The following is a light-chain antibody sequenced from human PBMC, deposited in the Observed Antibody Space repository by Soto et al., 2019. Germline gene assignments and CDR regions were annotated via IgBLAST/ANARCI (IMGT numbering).Light chain of an antibody. CDR1: HSDTSH. CDR2: GAS. J-gene: IGKJ5*01. V-gene: IGKV3-15*01. CDR3: QQYKNWPL. Sequence: MMMTQSPATLSVSPGKIFTLSCRTSHSDTSHVAWYQQKPGQAPRLLLYGASTRATGIPVRLSGSGFGTEFTLTISSLQSEDFAVYYCQQYKNWPLFGQGTRLEIK.